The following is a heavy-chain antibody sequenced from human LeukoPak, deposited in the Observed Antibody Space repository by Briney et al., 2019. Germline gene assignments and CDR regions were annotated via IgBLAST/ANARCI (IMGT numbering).Heavy chain of an antibody. CDR3: ARDFLVDDFWDPPHYMDV. J-gene: IGHJ6*03. CDR2: IYYSGST. V-gene: IGHV4-59*01. Sequence: PSETLSLTCTVSGGSISSYYWSWIRQPPGKGLEWIGYIYYSGSTNYNPSLKSRVTISVDTSKNQFSLKLSSVTAADTAVYYCARDFLVDDFWDPPHYMDVWGEGTTVTVSS. D-gene: IGHD3-3*01. CDR1: GGSISSYY.